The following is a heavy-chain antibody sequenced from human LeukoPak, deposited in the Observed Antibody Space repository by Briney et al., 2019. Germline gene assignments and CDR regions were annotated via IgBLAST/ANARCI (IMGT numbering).Heavy chain of an antibody. CDR1: GFTFSSYA. Sequence: PGGSLRLSCSASGFTFSSYAMRLVPQAPGKGLEWVSVLSDSWSSTYYADSAKGRFTISRDNSKNTLYLQMNSLRAEDTAIYYCAKSPGYCNSWYYFDYWGQGTLVTVSS. CDR2: LSDSWSST. CDR3: AKSPGYCNSWYYFDY. V-gene: IGHV3-23*01. J-gene: IGHJ4*02. D-gene: IGHD6-13*01.